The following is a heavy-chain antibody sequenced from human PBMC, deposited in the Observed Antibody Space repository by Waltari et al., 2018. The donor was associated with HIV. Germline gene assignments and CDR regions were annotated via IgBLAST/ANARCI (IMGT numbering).Heavy chain of an antibody. Sequence: QVQLVESGGGVVQPGRSLRLSCAASGFIFSSYAMPWVRQAPGRGLEWVAVISSDGSNKYYAESVKGRFTISRDNSKNTLYLQMDSLRAEDTAVYYCARDSGVLGFSECPDYWGQGTLVTVSS. V-gene: IGHV3-30-3*01. J-gene: IGHJ4*02. CDR3: ARDSGVLGFSECPDY. D-gene: IGHD3-3*01. CDR2: ISSDGSNK. CDR1: GFIFSSYA.